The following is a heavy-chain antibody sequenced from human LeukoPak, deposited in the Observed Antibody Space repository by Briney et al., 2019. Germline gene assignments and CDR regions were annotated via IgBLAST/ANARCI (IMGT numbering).Heavy chain of an antibody. Sequence: ASVKVSCKVSGYTLTELSMHWVRQAPGKGLEWMGGFDPEDGETIYAQKFQGRVTMTEDTSTDTAYMEPSSLRSEDTAVYYCATGGVSAASGKPGYYYYYGMDVWGQGTTVTVSS. V-gene: IGHV1-24*01. CDR2: FDPEDGET. D-gene: IGHD6-25*01. CDR1: GYTLTELS. J-gene: IGHJ6*02. CDR3: ATGGVSAASGKPGYYYYYGMDV.